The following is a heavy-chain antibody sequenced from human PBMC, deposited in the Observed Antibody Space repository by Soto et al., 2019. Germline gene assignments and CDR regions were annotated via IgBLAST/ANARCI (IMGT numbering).Heavy chain of an antibody. CDR2: IYYSGST. Sequence: PSETLSPTCTVSGGSISSSSYYWGWIRQPPGKGLEWIGSIYYSGSTYYNPSLKSRVTISVDTSKNQFSLKLSSVTAADTAVYYCARHKSYYYDSSGYAPMDVWGQGTTVTVSS. V-gene: IGHV4-39*01. CDR1: GGSISSSSYY. CDR3: ARHKSYYYDSSGYAPMDV. J-gene: IGHJ6*02. D-gene: IGHD3-22*01.